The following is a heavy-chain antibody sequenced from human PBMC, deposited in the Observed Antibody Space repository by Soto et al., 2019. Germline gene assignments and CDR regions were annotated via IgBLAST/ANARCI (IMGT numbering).Heavy chain of an antibody. V-gene: IGHV2-70*01. CDR1: GFSLSTSGMC. CDR3: ARILRLEGVSDYYGMDV. CDR2: IDWDDDK. Sequence: SGPKLVNPTQTLTLTCTFSGFSLSTSGMCVSWIRQPPGKALEWLALIDWDDDKYYSTSLKTRLTISKDTSKNQVVLTMTNMDPVDTATYYCARILRLEGVSDYYGMDVWGQGTTVTVSS. D-gene: IGHD5-12*01. J-gene: IGHJ6*02.